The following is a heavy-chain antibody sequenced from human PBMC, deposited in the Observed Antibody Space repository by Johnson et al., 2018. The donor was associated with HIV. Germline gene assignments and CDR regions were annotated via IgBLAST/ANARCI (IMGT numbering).Heavy chain of an antibody. V-gene: IGHV3-30*02. CDR2: IRYDGNSK. J-gene: IGHJ3*02. CDR3: AKESKWEPRTPHAFDI. Sequence: QVQLVESGGGLVKPGGSLRLSCAASGFTFNSYGMDWVRQAPGKGLEWVAFIRYDGNSKYYRDSVKGRFTVSRDNSKNTLYLQMKSLRPEDTAVYYCAKESKWEPRTPHAFDIWGQGTMVTVSS. D-gene: IGHD1-26*01. CDR1: GFTFNSYG.